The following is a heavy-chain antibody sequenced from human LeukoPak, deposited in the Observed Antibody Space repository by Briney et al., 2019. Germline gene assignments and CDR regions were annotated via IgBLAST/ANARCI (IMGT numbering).Heavy chain of an antibody. CDR2: IYHSGST. J-gene: IGHJ4*02. CDR3: ARENYYDSSAPLDY. Sequence: PSGTLSLTCAVSGGSISSSNWRSWVRQPPGKGLGWIGEIYHSGSTNYNPSLKSRVTISVDKSKNQFALKLSSVSAADTAVYYCARENYYDSSAPLDYWGQGTLVTVSS. CDR1: GGSISSSNW. D-gene: IGHD3-22*01. V-gene: IGHV4-4*02.